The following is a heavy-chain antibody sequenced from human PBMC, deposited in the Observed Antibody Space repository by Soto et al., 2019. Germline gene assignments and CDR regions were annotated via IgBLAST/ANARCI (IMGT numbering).Heavy chain of an antibody. Sequence: PSETLSLTCTVSGGSISSYYWSWIRQPPGKGLKWIGYIYYSGSTNYNPSLKSRVTISVDTSKNQFSLKLSSVTAADTAVYYCARARLWFGELHYFDYWGQGTLVTVSS. J-gene: IGHJ4*02. CDR1: GGSISSYY. V-gene: IGHV4-59*01. CDR2: IYYSGST. CDR3: ARARLWFGELHYFDY. D-gene: IGHD3-10*01.